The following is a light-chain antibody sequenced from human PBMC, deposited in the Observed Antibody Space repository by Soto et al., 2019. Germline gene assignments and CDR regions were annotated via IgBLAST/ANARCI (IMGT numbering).Light chain of an antibody. CDR3: QQSYSNPT. CDR2: GTS. J-gene: IGKJ1*01. CDR1: QSVSTY. Sequence: DLQMTQSPSSLSASVGDRITITCRASQSVSTYLNWYQQKSGKAPKLLIHGTSTLQSGVPSRFSGSGSGTDFRLTIHSLQPEDFGTYYCQQSYSNPTFGQGTKVEIK. V-gene: IGKV1-39*01.